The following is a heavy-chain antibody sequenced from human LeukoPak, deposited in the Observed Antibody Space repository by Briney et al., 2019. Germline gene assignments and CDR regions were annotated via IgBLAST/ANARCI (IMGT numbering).Heavy chain of an antibody. CDR2: ISGSGGST. Sequence: GGSLRLSCAASGFTFSSYAMSWVRQAPGKGLEWVSAISGSGGSTYYADSVKGRFTISRDNSKNTLYLQMNSLRAEDTAVYYCARSGRRDYYGSGSYNPYYFDYWGQGTLVTVSS. V-gene: IGHV3-23*01. CDR1: GFTFSSYA. CDR3: ARSGRRDYYGSGSYNPYYFDY. D-gene: IGHD3-10*01. J-gene: IGHJ4*02.